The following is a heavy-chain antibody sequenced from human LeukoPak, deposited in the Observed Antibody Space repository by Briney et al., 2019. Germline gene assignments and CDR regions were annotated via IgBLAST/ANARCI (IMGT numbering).Heavy chain of an antibody. V-gene: IGHV4-30-2*01. D-gene: IGHD6-13*01. Sequence: SQTLSLTCAVSGGSISSGGYSWSWIRQPPGKGLEWIGYIYHSGSTYYNPSLKSRVTISVDRSKNQFSLKLSSVTAADTAVYYCAGLIAAAGDYYYYYGMDVWGQGTTVTVSS. CDR2: IYHSGST. J-gene: IGHJ6*02. CDR1: GGSISSGGYS. CDR3: AGLIAAAGDYYYYYGMDV.